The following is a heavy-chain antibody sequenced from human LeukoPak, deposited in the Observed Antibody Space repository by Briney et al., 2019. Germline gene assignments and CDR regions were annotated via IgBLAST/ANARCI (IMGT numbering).Heavy chain of an antibody. V-gene: IGHV4-34*01. D-gene: IGHD1-1*01. CDR3: ARIVGTTFDFFDF. J-gene: IGHJ4*02. CDR2: INHSGST. Sequence: SETLSLTCAVYGGSFSGYSWSWIRQPPGKGLEWIGEINHSGSTSYNPSLKSRVTISVDTSKNHFSLKLSSVTAADTAVYYCARIVGTTFDFFDFWGQGTLVTVSS. CDR1: GGSFSGYS.